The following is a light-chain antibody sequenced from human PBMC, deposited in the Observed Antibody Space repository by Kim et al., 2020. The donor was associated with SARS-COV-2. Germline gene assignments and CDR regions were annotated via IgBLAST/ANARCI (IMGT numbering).Light chain of an antibody. CDR2: SAS. J-gene: IGKJ2*01. CDR1: QSVNNN. V-gene: IGKV3D-15*01. Sequence: SVSPGERATLSCRASQSVNNNLAWYQQKPGQAPRLLIYSASTRATGIPARFSGSGSGTEFTLTISNLQSEDFAVYSCQQYNDWPLTFGPGTKLEI. CDR3: QQYNDWPLT.